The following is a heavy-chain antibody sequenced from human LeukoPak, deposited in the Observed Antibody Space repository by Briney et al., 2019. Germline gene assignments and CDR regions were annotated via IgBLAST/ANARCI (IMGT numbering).Heavy chain of an antibody. Sequence: GASVKVSCKASGYTFTTYYMHWVRQAPGQGLEWMGWVNPNSGGTNYAQKFQGRVTMTRDTSISTAYVELSRMRIDDTAVYYCARDDGGNTGYENFDYWGQGTLVTVSS. V-gene: IGHV1-2*02. J-gene: IGHJ4*02. CDR2: VNPNSGGT. CDR3: ARDDGGNTGYENFDY. D-gene: IGHD5-12*01. CDR1: GYTFTTYY.